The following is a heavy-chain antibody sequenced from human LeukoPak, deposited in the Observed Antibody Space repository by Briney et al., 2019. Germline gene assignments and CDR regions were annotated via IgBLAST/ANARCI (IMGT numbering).Heavy chain of an antibody. CDR1: GGSISSGSYY. D-gene: IGHD3-10*01. J-gene: IGHJ4*02. V-gene: IGHV4-61*02. CDR2: IYTSGSP. Sequence: SETLSLTCTVSGGSISSGSYYWSWMGEPAGEGLVWCGRIYTSGSPYYNPSLNRRVTISVDTSKHQYSLKLSSVTAADPAVYYCARSELLWFGGVNSGFDYWGQGTLVTVSS. CDR3: ARSELLWFGGVNSGFDY.